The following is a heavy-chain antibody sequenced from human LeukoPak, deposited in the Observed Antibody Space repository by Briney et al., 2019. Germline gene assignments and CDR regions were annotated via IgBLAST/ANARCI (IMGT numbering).Heavy chain of an antibody. J-gene: IGHJ4*02. Sequence: GGSLRLSCAASGFTFSSYWMSWVRQAPGKGLEWVANIKQDGSEKYYVGSVKGRFTISRDNAKNSLYLQMNSLRAEDTAVYYCARVREQQLVSYWGQGTLVTVSS. D-gene: IGHD6-13*01. V-gene: IGHV3-7*01. CDR2: IKQDGSEK. CDR3: ARVREQQLVSY. CDR1: GFTFSSYW.